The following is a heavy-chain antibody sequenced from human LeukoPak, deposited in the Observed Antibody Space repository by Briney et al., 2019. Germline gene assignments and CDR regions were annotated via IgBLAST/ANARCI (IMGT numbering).Heavy chain of an antibody. V-gene: IGHV3-7*01. Sequence: GGSLRLSCAASAFTFSNYWMSWVRQAPGKGLEWVANIKQDGIEKYYVDSVKDRFTISRDNAKNSLYLQMNSLRAEDTAVYYCARDKQYYDSSGETYFDYWGQGTLVTVSS. CDR2: IKQDGIEK. D-gene: IGHD3-22*01. CDR3: ARDKQYYDSSGETYFDY. CDR1: AFTFSNYW. J-gene: IGHJ4*02.